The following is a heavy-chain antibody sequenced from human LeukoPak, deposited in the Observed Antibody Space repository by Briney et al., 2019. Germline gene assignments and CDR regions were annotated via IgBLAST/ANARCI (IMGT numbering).Heavy chain of an antibody. J-gene: IGHJ6*03. Sequence: ASETLSLTCTVSGGSISSSSYYWGWIRQPPGKGLEWIGSIYYSGSTYYNPSLKSRVTISVDTSKNQFSLKLSSVTAADTAVYYCAREARSRRAARLASDYYYYYMDVWGKGTTVTVSS. V-gene: IGHV4-39*07. D-gene: IGHD6-6*01. CDR2: IYYSGST. CDR1: GGSISSSSYY. CDR3: AREARSRRAARLASDYYYYYMDV.